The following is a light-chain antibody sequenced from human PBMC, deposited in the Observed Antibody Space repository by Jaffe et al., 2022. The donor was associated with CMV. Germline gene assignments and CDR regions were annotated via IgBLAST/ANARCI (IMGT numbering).Light chain of an antibody. J-gene: IGKJ1*01. Sequence: EIALTQSPGTLSLSLGETATLSCRASQSVSGRFLVWYQQKTGQAPRLLIYGASIRATGIPDRFSGSGSGTDFTLSISRLEPEDFAVYYCQHYDNLLWTFGQGTKVEV. CDR2: GAS. CDR1: QSVSGRF. V-gene: IGKV3-20*01. CDR3: QHYDNLLWT.